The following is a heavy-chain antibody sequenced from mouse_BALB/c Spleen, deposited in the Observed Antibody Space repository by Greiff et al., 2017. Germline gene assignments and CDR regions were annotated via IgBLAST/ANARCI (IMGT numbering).Heavy chain of an antibody. Sequence: EVMLVESGGGLVQPKGSLKLSCAASGFTFNTYAMNWVRQAPGKGLEWVARIRSKSNNYATYYADSVKDRFTISRDDSQSMLYLQMNNLKTEDTAMYYCVRGVYYGYDDYAMDYWGQGTSVTVSS. J-gene: IGHJ4*01. CDR1: GFTFNTYA. CDR3: VRGVYYGYDDYAMDY. V-gene: IGHV10-1*02. D-gene: IGHD2-2*01. CDR2: IRSKSNNYAT.